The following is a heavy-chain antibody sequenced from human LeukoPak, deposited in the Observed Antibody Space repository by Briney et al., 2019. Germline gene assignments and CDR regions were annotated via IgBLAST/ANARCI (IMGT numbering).Heavy chain of an antibody. J-gene: IGHJ6*03. Sequence: SETLSLTCTVSGYSISSGYFWGWVRQPPGKGLEWIGSIYYSGSAYYSLSLKTRVTISVDTSMNQFSVNLSSLTAADTAVYYCARVKSWGILTGYYSHMDVWDKGTTVTVSS. V-gene: IGHV4-38-2*02. CDR2: IYYSGSA. CDR1: GYSISSGYF. CDR3: ARVKSWGILTGYYSHMDV. D-gene: IGHD3-9*01.